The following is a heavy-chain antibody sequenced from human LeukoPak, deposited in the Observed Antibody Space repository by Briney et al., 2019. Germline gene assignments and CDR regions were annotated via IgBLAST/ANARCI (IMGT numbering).Heavy chain of an antibody. CDR3: ARARGLGYGDYVRWFDP. Sequence: GGSLRLSCVGSGFTFTNYAMHWVRQAPGKGLEWVSYISSSGSTIYYADSVKGRFTISRDNAKNTLYLQMNSLRAEDTAVYYCARARGLGYGDYVRWFDPWGQGTLVTVSS. CDR1: GFTFTNYA. CDR2: ISSSGSTI. D-gene: IGHD4-17*01. V-gene: IGHV3-48*04. J-gene: IGHJ5*02.